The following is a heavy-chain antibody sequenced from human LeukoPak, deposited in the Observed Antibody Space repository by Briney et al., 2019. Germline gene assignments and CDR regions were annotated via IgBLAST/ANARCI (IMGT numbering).Heavy chain of an antibody. V-gene: IGHV3-33*06. CDR2: IWYDGSNK. CDR1: GFTFSSAG. CDR3: AKAKSMIRGALFDY. J-gene: IGHJ4*02. D-gene: IGHD3-10*01. Sequence: PGGSLRLSCVASGFTFSSAGMHWVRQAPGKGLEWVADIWYDGSNKYHAESVKGRFTISRDNSKNTLFLQMNSLGVEDTAVYYCAKAKSMIRGALFDYWGQGTLVTVSS.